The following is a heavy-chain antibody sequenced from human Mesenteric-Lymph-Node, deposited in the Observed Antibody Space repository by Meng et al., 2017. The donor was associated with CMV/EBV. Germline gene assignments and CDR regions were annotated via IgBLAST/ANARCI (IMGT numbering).Heavy chain of an antibody. Sequence: SETLSLTCTVSGYSISSGYYWSWIRQPPGKGLEWIGYIYYSGSTNYNPSLKSRVTISVDKSKNQFSLKLSSVTAADTAVYYCARDRYCSSTSCYPYYYYYGMDVWGQGTTVTVSS. V-gene: IGHV4-61*01. CDR3: ARDRYCSSTSCYPYYYYYGMDV. CDR2: IYYSGST. D-gene: IGHD2-2*01. J-gene: IGHJ6*02. CDR1: GYSISSGYY.